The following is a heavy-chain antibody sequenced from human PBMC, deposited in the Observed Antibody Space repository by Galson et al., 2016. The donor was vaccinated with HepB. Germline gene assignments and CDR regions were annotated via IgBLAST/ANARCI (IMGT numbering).Heavy chain of an antibody. J-gene: IGHJ4*02. V-gene: IGHV6-1*01. Sequence: CAISGDSVSSNVATWHWIRQSPSRGLEWLGRTYYRSKWYNDNAVSVKSRITINPDTSKNQFSLHLNSVTPEDTAVYYCARGGGPLGTAMVVDHFDYWGQGTLVTVSS. D-gene: IGHD5-18*01. CDR2: TYYRSKWYN. CDR1: GDSVSSNVAT. CDR3: ARGGGPLGTAMVVDHFDY.